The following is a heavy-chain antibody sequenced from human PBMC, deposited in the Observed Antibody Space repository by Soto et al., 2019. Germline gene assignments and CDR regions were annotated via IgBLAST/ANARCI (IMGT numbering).Heavy chain of an antibody. Sequence: EVQLVESGGGLGKPGGSLRLSCAASGFTFSSYSMNWVRQAPGKGLEWVSSITSSSRHIYYSDSVKGRFTISRDNAKNSVFLQMISLRPEDTGVYYCAKDLDVVMVLSATRGLDVWGQGTTVTVSS. J-gene: IGHJ6*02. D-gene: IGHD2-15*01. V-gene: IGHV3-21*02. CDR3: AKDLDVVMVLSATRGLDV. CDR1: GFTFSSYS. CDR2: ITSSSRHI.